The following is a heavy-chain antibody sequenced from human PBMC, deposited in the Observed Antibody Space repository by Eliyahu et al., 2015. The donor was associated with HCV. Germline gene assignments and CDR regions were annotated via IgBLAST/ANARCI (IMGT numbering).Heavy chain of an antibody. CDR1: GFPFRKLW. D-gene: IGHD2/OR15-2a*01. Sequence: QVQLVESGGGVVQPGRSLRLSCAASGFPFRKLWHALGPPGSRQGAGVVAVIWYDGSNKYYADSVKGRFTISRDNSKNTLYLQMNSLRAEDTAVYYCARDTYFDIWGQRTMVTVSS. CDR3: ARDTYFDI. CDR2: IWYDGSNK. V-gene: IGHV3-33*01. J-gene: IGHJ3*02.